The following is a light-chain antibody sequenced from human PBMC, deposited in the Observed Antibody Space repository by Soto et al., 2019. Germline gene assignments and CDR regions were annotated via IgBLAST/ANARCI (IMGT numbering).Light chain of an antibody. V-gene: IGKV1-9*01. CDR1: QGIANF. CDR2: GAS. Sequence: IQLTQSPSSLSASVGDRVTISCRASQGIANFLAWYQQKPGKAPKLLIYGASTLHSGVPSRFSGSGSGTDFTHTISSLQPEDFATYYCQQLNSFPIPFGPGTKVDIK. CDR3: QQLNSFPIP. J-gene: IGKJ3*01.